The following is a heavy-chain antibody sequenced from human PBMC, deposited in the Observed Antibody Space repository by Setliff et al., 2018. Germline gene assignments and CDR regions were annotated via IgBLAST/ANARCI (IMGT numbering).Heavy chain of an antibody. J-gene: IGHJ6*03. Sequence: GGSLRLSCAASGFTFNCCWMRWVRQAPGKGLEWVANINEDGSVTSYVDSVKGRFTISRDNAKNTLYLQMNSLKTEDTAVYYCTREASVDFWSGYPYYYYTDVWGKGTTVTVSS. V-gene: IGHV3-7*03. CDR3: TREASVDFWSGYPYYYYTDV. CDR2: INEDGSVT. D-gene: IGHD3-3*01. CDR1: GFTFNCCW.